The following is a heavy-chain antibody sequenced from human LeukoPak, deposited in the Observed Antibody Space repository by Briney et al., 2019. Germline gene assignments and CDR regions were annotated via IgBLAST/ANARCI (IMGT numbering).Heavy chain of an antibody. CDR3: ARGGSYWYFDL. D-gene: IGHD3-10*01. V-gene: IGHV4-30-2*01. CDR1: GGSISSGGYS. CDR2: IYHSGST. Sequence: SETLSLTCAVSGGSISSGGYSWSWIRQPPGKGLAWVGYIYHSGSTYYNPSLKSRVTISVDRSKNQFSLKLSSVTAADTAVYYCARGGSYWYFDLWGRGTLVTVSS. J-gene: IGHJ2*01.